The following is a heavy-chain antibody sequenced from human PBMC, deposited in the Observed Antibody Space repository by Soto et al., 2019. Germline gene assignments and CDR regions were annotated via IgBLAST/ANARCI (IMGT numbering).Heavy chain of an antibody. CDR1: GFRFSGFG. CDR3: ASDLGVYLHLFYKCNS. J-gene: IGHJ1*01. CDR2: ISFDASEK. V-gene: IGHV3-30*04. D-gene: IGHD1-1*01. Sequence: QVQLVESGGGVVQPGASLTLSCAASGFRFSGFGMHWVRQAPGKGLEWVAVISFDASEKFYVDSVKGRFSTSRDDSHSKHFLQMNSLRRQDTGVYCCASDLGVYLHLFYKCNSRGQGTLVNVS.